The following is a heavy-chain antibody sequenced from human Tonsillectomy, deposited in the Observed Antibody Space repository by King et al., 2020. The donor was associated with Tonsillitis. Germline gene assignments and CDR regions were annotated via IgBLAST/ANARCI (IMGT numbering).Heavy chain of an antibody. Sequence: VQLVESGAEVKKPGSSVKVSCKASGGTFSSYAFSWVRQAPGQGLEWMGGIIPISGLVNYAQKFQGRVTITAAKSTRTAYMGLSSLSSEDTAVYYCASAPDGFSSSSRKVDYWGQGTLVTVSS. V-gene: IGHV1-69*17. D-gene: IGHD6-6*01. CDR2: IIPISGLV. CDR3: ASAPDGFSSSSRKVDY. CDR1: GGTFSSYA. J-gene: IGHJ4*02.